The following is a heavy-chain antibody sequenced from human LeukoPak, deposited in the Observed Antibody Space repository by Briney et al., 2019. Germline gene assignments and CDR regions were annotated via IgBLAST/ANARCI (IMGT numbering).Heavy chain of an antibody. Sequence: SETLSLTCTVSGGSISSSSYYWGWIRQPPEKGLEWIGSIYYSGSTYYNPSLKSRVTISVDTSKNQFSLKLSSVTAADTAVYYCVRHFGGSFSSAFDIWGQGTMVTVSS. D-gene: IGHD1-26*01. V-gene: IGHV4-39*01. CDR2: IYYSGST. J-gene: IGHJ3*02. CDR1: GGSISSSSYY. CDR3: VRHFGGSFSSAFDI.